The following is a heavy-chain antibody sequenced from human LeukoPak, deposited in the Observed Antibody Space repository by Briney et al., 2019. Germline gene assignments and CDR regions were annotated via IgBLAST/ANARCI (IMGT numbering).Heavy chain of an antibody. D-gene: IGHD6-6*01. J-gene: IGHJ4*02. CDR2: ISSAGTYI. Sequence: GGSLRLSCAASGFTFSGFSMSWVRQAPGKGLEWVSSISSAGTYIYYADSVKGRLTISRDNVQNSLFLQMDGLRDDDTAVYYCARDAGASLLVRGHFDYWGQGTLVTVSS. CDR3: ARDAGASLLVRGHFDY. V-gene: IGHV3-21*01. CDR1: GFTFSGFS.